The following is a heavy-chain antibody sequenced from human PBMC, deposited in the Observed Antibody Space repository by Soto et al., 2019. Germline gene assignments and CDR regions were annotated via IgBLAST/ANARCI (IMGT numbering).Heavy chain of an antibody. V-gene: IGHV1-69*06. CDR1: GGTFSSLD. CDR3: ARALLSHSYDSGGYDSYFHAMDV. J-gene: IGHJ6*02. Sequence: SVKVSCKASGGTFSSLDINWVRQAPGQGLEWMGGIIPISETTNYAQIFQGRVSIVADKSTSTAYMELSRLRSEDTAVYYCARALLSHSYDSGGYDSYFHAMDVRGQGTPVTVS. CDR2: IIPISETT. D-gene: IGHD3-22*01.